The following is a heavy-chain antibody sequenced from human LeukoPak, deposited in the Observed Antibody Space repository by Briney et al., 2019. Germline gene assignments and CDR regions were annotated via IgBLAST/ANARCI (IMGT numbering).Heavy chain of an antibody. CDR3: ARGRGWYYYDSSGYPPFDS. J-gene: IGHJ4*02. CDR2: IIPIFDSS. V-gene: IGHV1-69*13. CDR1: GGTFSSHA. D-gene: IGHD3-22*01. Sequence: ASVKVSCKASGGTFSSHAIIWVRQAPGQGLEWMGGIIPIFDSSNYAQKFQGRVTITADESTSTAYMELSSLGSEDTAVYYCARGRGWYYYDSSGYPPFDSWGQGTLVTVSS.